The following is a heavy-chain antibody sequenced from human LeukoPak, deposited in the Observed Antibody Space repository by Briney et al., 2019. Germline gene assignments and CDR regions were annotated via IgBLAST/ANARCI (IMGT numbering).Heavy chain of an antibody. J-gene: IGHJ4*02. CDR1: GGSISSSSYY. CDR2: IYYSGST. D-gene: IGHD5-18*01. V-gene: IGHV4-39*07. CDR3: ARDSGGYRYGRGQFDY. Sequence: SETLSLTCTVSGGSISSSSYYWGWIRQPPGKGLEWIGSIYYSGSTYYNPSLKSRVTISVDTSKNQFSLKLSSVTAADTAVYYCARDSGGYRYGRGQFDYWGQGTLVTVSS.